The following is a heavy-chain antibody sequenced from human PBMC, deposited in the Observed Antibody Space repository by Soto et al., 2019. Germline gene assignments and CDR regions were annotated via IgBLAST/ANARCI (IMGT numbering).Heavy chain of an antibody. J-gene: IGHJ4*02. CDR1: GYTFTSYD. D-gene: IGHD3-16*02. Sequence: ASVKVSCKASGYTFTSYDINWVRQATGQGLEWMGWMNPNSGNTGYAQKFQGRVTMTRDTSISAAYMELSSLRSEDTAVYYCARVIRRLHRGDLSLGFFDQWGQGTLVTVSS. CDR3: ARVIRRLHRGDLSLGFFDQ. V-gene: IGHV1-8*01. CDR2: MNPNSGNT.